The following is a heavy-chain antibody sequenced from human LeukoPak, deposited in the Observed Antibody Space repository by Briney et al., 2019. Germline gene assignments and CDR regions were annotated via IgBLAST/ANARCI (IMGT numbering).Heavy chain of an antibody. D-gene: IGHD6-19*01. CDR2: IKQDGSEK. Sequence: GGSLRLSCAASGFTFSSYWMSWVRQAPGKGLEWVANIKQDGSEKYYVDSVKGRFTISRDNAKNSLYLQMNSLRAEDTAVYYCARLMSGWSQNIFDCWGQGTLVTVSS. J-gene: IGHJ4*02. CDR1: GFTFSSYW. CDR3: ARLMSGWSQNIFDC. V-gene: IGHV3-7*01.